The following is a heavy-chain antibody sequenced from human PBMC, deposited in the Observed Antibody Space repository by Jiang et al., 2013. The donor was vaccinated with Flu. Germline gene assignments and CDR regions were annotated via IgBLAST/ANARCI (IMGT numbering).Heavy chain of an antibody. D-gene: IGHD3-10*01. CDR2: INPSGGNT. CDR1: GYNFTAFY. J-gene: IGHJ4*02. V-gene: IGHV1-46*01. Sequence: SGAEVKQPGASVKVSCKASGYNFTAFYIHWVRQAPGQGLEWMGIINPSGGNTNYAQKFLGRVTMTRDTSTSTVYMELYRLRSEDTAVYYCAKCAGWGVSRSFYDFWGQGTLITVSS. CDR3: AKCAGWGVSRSFYDF.